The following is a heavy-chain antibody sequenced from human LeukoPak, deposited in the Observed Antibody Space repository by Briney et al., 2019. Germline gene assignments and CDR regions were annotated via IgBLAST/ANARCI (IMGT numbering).Heavy chain of an antibody. J-gene: IGHJ4*02. CDR3: ATIQPYSGSYRRLDY. Sequence: ASVKVSCKVSGYTLTELSMHWVRQAPGKGLEWMGGFDPEDGETIYAQKFQGRVTMTEDTSTDTAYMELSSLRSEDTAVYYCATIQPYSGSYRRLDYWGQGTLVTVSP. CDR2: FDPEDGET. D-gene: IGHD1-26*01. CDR1: GYTLTELS. V-gene: IGHV1-24*01.